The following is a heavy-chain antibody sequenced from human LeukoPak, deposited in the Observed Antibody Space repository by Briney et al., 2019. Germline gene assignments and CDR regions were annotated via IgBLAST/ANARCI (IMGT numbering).Heavy chain of an antibody. CDR2: INHSGST. D-gene: IGHD1-1*01. V-gene: IGHV4-34*01. CDR3: ARGRELDY. CDR1: GGSFSGYY. Sequence: PSGTLSLTCAVYGGSFSGYYWSWIRQPPGKGLEWIGEINHSGSTNYNPSLKSRVTISVDTSKNQFSLKLSSVTAADTAVYYCARGRELDYWGQGTLVTVSS. J-gene: IGHJ4*02.